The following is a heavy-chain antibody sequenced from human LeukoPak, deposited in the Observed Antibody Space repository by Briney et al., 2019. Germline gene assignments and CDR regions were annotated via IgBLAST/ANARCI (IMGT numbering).Heavy chain of an antibody. D-gene: IGHD3-3*01. CDR3: ARDEGLSKRITIFGVVPNRGNAFDI. V-gene: IGHV3-48*04. J-gene: IGHJ3*02. Sequence: PGGSLRLSCAASGFTFSSYSMNWVRQAPGKGLEWVSYISSSSSTIYYADSVKGRFTISRDNAKNSLYLQMNSLRAEDTAVYYCARDEGLSKRITIFGVVPNRGNAFDIWGQGTMVTVSS. CDR2: ISSSSSTI. CDR1: GFTFSSYS.